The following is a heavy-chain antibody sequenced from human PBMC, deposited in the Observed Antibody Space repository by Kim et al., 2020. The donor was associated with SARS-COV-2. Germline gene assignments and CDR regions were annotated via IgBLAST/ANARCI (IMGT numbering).Heavy chain of an antibody. J-gene: IGHJ5*02. D-gene: IGHD1-26*01. V-gene: IGHV1-24*01. CDR3: ATGSPCGVGWVDP. Sequence: IYAQKLKGRVTMTEDTSTDTAYMELSSLRAEDTAVYYCATGSPCGVGWVDPWGQGTLVTVSS.